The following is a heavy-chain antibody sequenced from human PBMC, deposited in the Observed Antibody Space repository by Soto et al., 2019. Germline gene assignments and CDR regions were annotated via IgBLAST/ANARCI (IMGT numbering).Heavy chain of an antibody. J-gene: IGHJ4*02. CDR3: ARAGGYMDGYLSGFNY. D-gene: IGHD3-10*01. Sequence: SETLSLTCTVSGDSISSGGYYWSWIRQHPGKGLEWIGYVYYSGSTDYNPSLKSRITISLDTSKNQFSLKLSSVTAADTAVYYCARAGGYMDGYLSGFNYWGQGALVTVSS. CDR2: VYYSGST. CDR1: GDSISSGGYY. V-gene: IGHV4-31*03.